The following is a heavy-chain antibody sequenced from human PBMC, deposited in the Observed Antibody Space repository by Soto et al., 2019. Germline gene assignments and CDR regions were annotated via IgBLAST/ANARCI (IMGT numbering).Heavy chain of an antibody. CDR3: ARMATSGTLNWFDP. V-gene: IGHV1-8*01. Sequence: ASVMVSCKASGYTFTNYDISWVRQATGQGLEWMGWMNPNSANTGYAQKFQGRVSMTRDTSINTAYVELSSLRSEDTAIYYCARMATSGTLNWFDPWGQGTLVTVS. CDR1: GYTFTNYD. J-gene: IGHJ5*02. CDR2: MNPNSANT. D-gene: IGHD1-26*01.